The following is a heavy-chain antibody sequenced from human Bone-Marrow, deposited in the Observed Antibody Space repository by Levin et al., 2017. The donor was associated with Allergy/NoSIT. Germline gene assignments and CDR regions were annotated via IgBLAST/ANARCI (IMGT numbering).Heavy chain of an antibody. CDR1: GGSVSDSTYY. CDR3: ARHFGAWPYYFDV. D-gene: IGHD2-21*01. CDR2: IYYSGNS. J-gene: IGHJ4*02. V-gene: IGHV4-39*01. Sequence: NSSETLSLICTVTGGSVSDSTYYWGWIRQTPERGLEWISSIYYSGNSDYNPSLQRRVTISVDTSKNQISLNLRSVTAADTAVYFCARHFGAWPYYFDVWGQGALVTVSS.